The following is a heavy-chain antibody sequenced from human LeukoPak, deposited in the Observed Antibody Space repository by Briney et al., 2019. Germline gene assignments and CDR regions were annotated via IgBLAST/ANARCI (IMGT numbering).Heavy chain of an antibody. D-gene: IGHD2-2*01. CDR1: GFTLTNYA. J-gene: IGHJ4*02. CDR2: ISGSSGAT. V-gene: IGHV3-23*01. CDR3: AKLVDCRSTSCFELAGPLDY. Sequence: GGSLRLSCAASGFTLTNYAMTWVRQAPGKGLEWVSVISGSSGATYYADSVKGRFTISRDNSKNTLYVQMNSLRAEDTAVYYCAKLVDCRSTSCFELAGPLDYWGQGALVTVSS.